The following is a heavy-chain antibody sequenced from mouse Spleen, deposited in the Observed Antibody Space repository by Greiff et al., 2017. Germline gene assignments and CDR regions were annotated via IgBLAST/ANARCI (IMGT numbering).Heavy chain of an antibody. J-gene: IGHJ1*01. Sequence: EVMLVESGGGLVKPGGSLKLSCAASGFTFSSYGMSWVRQTPEKRLEWAATISGGGSYTYYPDSVKGRFTISRDNAKNNLYLQMSSLRSEDTALYYCARGGYGNYLYFDVWGAGTTVTVSS. V-gene: IGHV5-9-2*01. CDR1: GFTFSSYG. CDR2: ISGGGSYT. CDR3: ARGGYGNYLYFDV. D-gene: IGHD2-1*01.